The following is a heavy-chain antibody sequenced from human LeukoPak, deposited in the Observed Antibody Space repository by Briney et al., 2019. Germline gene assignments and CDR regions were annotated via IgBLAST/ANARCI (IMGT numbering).Heavy chain of an antibody. Sequence: PSATLSFSCTVSCSFLNFYYCSWSRQPAGKVQEYIWWSYYNGNTNYDHSLQSRVTMTIDTSTNQFSLKLTSVTATDTAVYYCARHLIEGTSPLDSWGLGTLVTVSS. CDR1: CSFLNFYY. V-gene: IGHV4-59*08. D-gene: IGHD3-22*01. CDR3: ARHLIEGTSPLDS. J-gene: IGHJ4*02. CDR2: SYYNGNT.